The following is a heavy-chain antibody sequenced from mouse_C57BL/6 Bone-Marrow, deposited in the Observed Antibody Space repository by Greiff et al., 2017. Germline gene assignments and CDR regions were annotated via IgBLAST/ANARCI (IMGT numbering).Heavy chain of an antibody. CDR2: ISNLAYSI. CDR1: GFTFSDYG. D-gene: IGHD2-4*01. V-gene: IGHV5-15*01. Sequence: EVKLVESGGGLVQPGGSLKLSCAASGFTFSDYGMAWVRQAPRKGPEWVAFISNLAYSIYYADTVTGRFPLSRKNAKNTLYLEMSSLRSEDTAMYYCARIGPYEYDCLYAMDYWGQGTSVTVSS. J-gene: IGHJ4*01. CDR3: ARIGPYEYDCLYAMDY.